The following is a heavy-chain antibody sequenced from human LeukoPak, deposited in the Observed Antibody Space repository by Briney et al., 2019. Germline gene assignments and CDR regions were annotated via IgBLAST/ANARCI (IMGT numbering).Heavy chain of an antibody. V-gene: IGHV1-2*02. Sequence: ASVKVSCKASGYTFSNYCMHWVRQAPGQGLEWMGWINPNSGGTNYAQKFQGRVTMTRDTSISTAYMELSRLRSDDTAVYYCARKYYDSSGYYFYNTRSNWFDPWGQGTLVTVSS. CDR2: INPNSGGT. D-gene: IGHD3-22*01. CDR1: GYTFSNYC. J-gene: IGHJ5*02. CDR3: ARKYYDSSGYYFYNTRSNWFDP.